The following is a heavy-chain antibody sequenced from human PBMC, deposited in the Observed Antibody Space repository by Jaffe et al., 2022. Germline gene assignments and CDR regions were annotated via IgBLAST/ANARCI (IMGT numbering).Heavy chain of an antibody. CDR2: ISSSGSTI. CDR3: ARIRGSSWYGRLNFDY. J-gene: IGHJ4*02. D-gene: IGHD6-13*01. Sequence: EVQLVESGGGLVQPGGSLRLSCAASGFTFSSYEMNWVRQAPGKGLEWVSYISSSGSTIYYADSVKGRFTISRDNAKNSLYLQMNSLRAEDTAVYYCARIRGSSWYGRLNFDYWGQGTLVTVSS. V-gene: IGHV3-48*03. CDR1: GFTFSSYE.